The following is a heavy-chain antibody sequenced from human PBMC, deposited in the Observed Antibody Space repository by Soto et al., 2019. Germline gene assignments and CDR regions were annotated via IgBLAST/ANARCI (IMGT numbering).Heavy chain of an antibody. V-gene: IGHV4-31*03. CDR1: GYSITRGGYY. J-gene: IGHJ4*02. CDR3: TTSLYSSSPEFDF. CDR2: IYYRGNT. Sequence: SETLSLTCTVSGYSITRGGYYRTWIRQHPGKGLEWVGHIYYRGNTYYNPSLNSRVTISVGTSKNQFSLNLKSVTAADTAVYYCTTSLYSSSPEFDFWGQGTLVTVSS. D-gene: IGHD6-13*01.